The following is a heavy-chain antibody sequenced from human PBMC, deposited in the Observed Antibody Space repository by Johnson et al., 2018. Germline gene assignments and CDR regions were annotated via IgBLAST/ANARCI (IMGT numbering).Heavy chain of an antibody. CDR1: GFTFDDYA. CDR3: SREFLYGITDQLFYYGLAV. D-gene: IGHD2-8*01. CDR2: IRWNNGTI. V-gene: IGHV3-9*01. Sequence: VQLVESGGGVVQAGRSLRLSCAASGFTFDDYAMHWVRQAPGKGLEWVSGIRWNNGTIGYADSVKGRFTISRDNSKNTVYLQMNRLRAEDTAIYYCSREFLYGITDQLFYYGLAVWGQGTTVTVSS. J-gene: IGHJ6*02.